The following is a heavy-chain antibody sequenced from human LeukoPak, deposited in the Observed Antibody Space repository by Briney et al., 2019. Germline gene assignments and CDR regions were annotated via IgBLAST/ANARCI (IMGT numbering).Heavy chain of an antibody. CDR3: ASLISQGNWFDP. CDR1: GGSFSGYY. V-gene: IGHV4-34*01. Sequence: SETLSLTCAVYGGSFSGYYWSWIRQPPGKGLEWIGEINHSGSTNYNPSLKSRVTISVDTSKNQFSLKLSSVTAADAAVYYCASLISQGNWFDPWGQGTLVTVSS. J-gene: IGHJ5*02. D-gene: IGHD3-22*01. CDR2: INHSGST.